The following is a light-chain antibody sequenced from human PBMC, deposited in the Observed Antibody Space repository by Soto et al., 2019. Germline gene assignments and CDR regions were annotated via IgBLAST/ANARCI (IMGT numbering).Light chain of an antibody. CDR1: SSYIATSDY. V-gene: IGLV2-14*03. Sequence: QSALTQPASVSGSPGQSITISCTGTSSYIATSDYVSWFQHHPGEAPKIILYDVNNRPSGVSDRFSGSKSGNTASLTISGLQAEDEADYYCSSFTSSDALLFGGGTKLTVL. CDR2: DVN. CDR3: SSFTSSDALL. J-gene: IGLJ2*01.